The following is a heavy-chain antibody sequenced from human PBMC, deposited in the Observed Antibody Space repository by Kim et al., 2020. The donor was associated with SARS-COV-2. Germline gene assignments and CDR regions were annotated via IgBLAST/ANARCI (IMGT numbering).Heavy chain of an antibody. V-gene: IGHV4-59*01. CDR3: ARAKDDYYYGMDV. CDR2: IYYSGST. Sequence: SETLSLTCTVSGGSISSYYWSWIRQPPGKGLEWIGYIYYSGSTNYNPSLKSRVTISVDTSKNQFSLKLSSVTAADTAVYYCARAKDDYYYGMDVWGQGTTVTVSS. J-gene: IGHJ6*02. D-gene: IGHD2-15*01. CDR1: GGSISSYY.